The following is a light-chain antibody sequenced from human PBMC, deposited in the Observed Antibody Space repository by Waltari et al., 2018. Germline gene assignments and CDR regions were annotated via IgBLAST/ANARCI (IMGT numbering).Light chain of an antibody. CDR1: KCRWCPNY. CDR2: EVS. J-gene: IGLJ2*01. Sequence: QSCPAQPPSASGSPWPSSTHPFTWTKKCRWCPNYCPWFQQHPGKAPKRMIYEVSKRPSGVPDRFSGSKSGNTASLTVSGLQAEDEADYYCSSYAGSNNVVFGGGTKLTVL. CDR3: SSYAGSNNVV. V-gene: IGLV2-8*01.